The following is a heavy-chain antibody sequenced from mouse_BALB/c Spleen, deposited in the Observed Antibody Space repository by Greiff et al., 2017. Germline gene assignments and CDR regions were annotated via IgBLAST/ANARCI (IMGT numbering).Heavy chain of an antibody. V-gene: IGHV3-2*02. CDR3: ARCVYDVNYYAMDN. J-gene: IGHJ4*01. Sequence: DVPLQESGPSLVKPSQTLSLTCSVTGYSITSYYAWNWTRQFPGTKLEWMGYISYSGSTSYNPSLKSRISITRDTSKNQFFLQLNSVTTEDTATYYCARCVYDVNYYAMDNWGQGTSATVSS. CDR2: ISYSGST. CDR1: GYSITSYYA. D-gene: IGHD2-12*01.